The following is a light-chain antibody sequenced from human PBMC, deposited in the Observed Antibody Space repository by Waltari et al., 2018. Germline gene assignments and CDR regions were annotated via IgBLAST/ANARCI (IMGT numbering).Light chain of an antibody. V-gene: IGKV3-11*01. Sequence: ETVLTQSPATLSVSPGERATLSCRASQSVSNYLAWYQQKPGQAPRLLIYDALKRATGIPVRFSGSGSGTDFTLTISSLEPEDFAVYYCQQGYKRRTFGGGTNVEIK. CDR2: DAL. CDR3: QQGYKRRT. CDR1: QSVSNY. J-gene: IGKJ4*01.